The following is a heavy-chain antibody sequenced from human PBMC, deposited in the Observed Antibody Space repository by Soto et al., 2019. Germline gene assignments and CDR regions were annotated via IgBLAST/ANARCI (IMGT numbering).Heavy chain of an antibody. V-gene: IGHV4-34*01. CDR1: GGSFRGYY. Sequence: QVQLQRWGAGLLRPSETLSLTCAVSGGSFRGYYWTWLRQSPGRGLEWIGEINHSGSTNSNPSLKSRLTISVDTSKTQFSMNLTSVTAADAAVYYCARGRGVMSRNALDLWGQGTRVIVSS. CDR3: ARGRGVMSRNALDL. J-gene: IGHJ3*01. D-gene: IGHD2-8*01. CDR2: INHSGST.